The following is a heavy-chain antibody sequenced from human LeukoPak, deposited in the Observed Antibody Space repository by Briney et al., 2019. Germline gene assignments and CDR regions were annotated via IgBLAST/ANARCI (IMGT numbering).Heavy chain of an antibody. CDR1: GYTFTSYD. D-gene: IGHD2-15*01. Sequence: ASVKVSCKASGYTFTSYDINWVRQATGQGLEWMGWMNPNSGNTGYAQKFKGRVTMTRNTSISTAYMQLISLRSEDTAVYYCARLTTASGFCSRGGWYYFDYWGQGTLVTVSS. V-gene: IGHV1-8*01. CDR2: MNPNSGNT. CDR3: ARLTTASGFCSRGGWYYFDY. J-gene: IGHJ4*02.